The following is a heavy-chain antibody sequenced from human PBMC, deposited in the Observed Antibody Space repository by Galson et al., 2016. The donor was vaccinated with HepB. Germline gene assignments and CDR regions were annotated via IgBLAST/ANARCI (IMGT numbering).Heavy chain of an antibody. CDR2: ISSSTFYM. V-gene: IGHV3-21*01. J-gene: IGHJ5*02. Sequence: SLRLSCAASGFSFSSYTMNWVRQAPGRGLEWVASISSSTFYMYHADSVKGRFTISRDNAKNSLYLQMNSLRAEDTAVYYCARTYSSSWMYNWFDPWGQGTQVTVSS. CDR1: GFSFSSYT. D-gene: IGHD6-13*01. CDR3: ARTYSSSWMYNWFDP.